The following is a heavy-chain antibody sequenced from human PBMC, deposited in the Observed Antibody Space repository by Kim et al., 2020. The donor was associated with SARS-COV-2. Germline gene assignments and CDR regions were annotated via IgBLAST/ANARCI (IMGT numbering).Heavy chain of an antibody. CDR2: INHNGYT. CDR1: GGSFSDYY. CDR3: ASWERGYSGYDPNKDY. Sequence: SETLSLTCAVYGGSFSDYYWSWVRQPPGKGLEWIGEINHNGYTNYNLSLKSRVTISLDTSKSQFSLKVTSVTAADTAMYYCASWERGYSGYDPNKDYWGQGTLVTVSS. D-gene: IGHD5-12*01. J-gene: IGHJ4*02. V-gene: IGHV4-34*01.